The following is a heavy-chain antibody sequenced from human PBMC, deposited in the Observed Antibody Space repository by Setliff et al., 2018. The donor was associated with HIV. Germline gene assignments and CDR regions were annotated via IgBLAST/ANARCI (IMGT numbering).Heavy chain of an antibody. Sequence: AGGSLRLSCAATGLTFDSYVLHWVRQAPGKGLEWVAVMSIHGNVIIYADSVEGRFTISRDNSRNRLFLQMNSLRAEDTAVYYCASGYSSSSPRRDYWGQGTLVTVSS. CDR3: ASGYSSSSPRRDY. V-gene: IGHV3-33*08. CDR2: MSIHGNVI. CDR1: GLTFDSYV. D-gene: IGHD6-6*01. J-gene: IGHJ4*02.